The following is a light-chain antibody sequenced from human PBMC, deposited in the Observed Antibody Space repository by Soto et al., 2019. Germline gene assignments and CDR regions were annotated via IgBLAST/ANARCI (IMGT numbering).Light chain of an antibody. CDR1: QTVSSSY. V-gene: IGKV3-20*01. CDR2: GAS. J-gene: IGKJ1*01. CDR3: QQYCQQYGSSPPSWT. Sequence: ETVLTQSPGTLSLSPGERATLSCRASQTVSSSYLAWYQQKPGQAPRLLIYGASSRATGIPDRFSGSGSGTDFTLTISRLEHEDFAVYYCQQYCQQYGSSPPSWTFGQGTRVEIK.